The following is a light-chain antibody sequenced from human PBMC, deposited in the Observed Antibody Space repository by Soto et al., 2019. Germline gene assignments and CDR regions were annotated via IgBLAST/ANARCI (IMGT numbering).Light chain of an antibody. Sequence: QSALTQPPSASGSPGQSVSISCTGTSSDVGAYNYASWYQQYPGEAPKVIIYDVSHRPAGVSNRFSGSKSGNTASLTISGLQTQDEADYYCSSYTSATTYVLGTGTKVTVL. CDR2: DVS. V-gene: IGLV2-14*01. CDR1: SSDVGAYNY. CDR3: SSYTSATTYV. J-gene: IGLJ1*01.